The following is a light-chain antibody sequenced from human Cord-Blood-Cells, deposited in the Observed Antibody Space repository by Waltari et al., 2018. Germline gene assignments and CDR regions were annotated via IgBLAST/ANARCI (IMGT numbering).Light chain of an antibody. V-gene: IGLV2-8*01. CDR1: SSDVGGYNY. CDR2: EVS. CDR3: SSYAGSNNLV. Sequence: TSSDVGGYNYVSWYQQHPGKAPKLMIYEVSKRPSGVPDRFSGSKSGNTASLTVSGLQAEDEADYYCSSYAGSNNLVFGGGTKLTV. J-gene: IGLJ2*01.